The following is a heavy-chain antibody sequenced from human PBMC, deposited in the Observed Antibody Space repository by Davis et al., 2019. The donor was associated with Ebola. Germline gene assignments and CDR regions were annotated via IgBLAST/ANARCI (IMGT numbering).Heavy chain of an antibody. CDR1: GFTFSSYS. J-gene: IGHJ4*02. CDR3: AREWYSSGPPFDY. Sequence: GGSLRLSCAASGFTFSSYSMNWVRQAPGKGLEWVSSISSSSSYIYYADSVKGRFTISRDNAKNSLYLQMNSLRAEDTAVYYCAREWYSSGPPFDYWGQGTLVTVSS. D-gene: IGHD6-19*01. V-gene: IGHV3-21*04. CDR2: ISSSSSYI.